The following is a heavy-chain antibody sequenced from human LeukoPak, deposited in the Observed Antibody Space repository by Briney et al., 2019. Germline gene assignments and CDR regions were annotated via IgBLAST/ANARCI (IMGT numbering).Heavy chain of an antibody. CDR3: ARWTGSNSGGSLDY. D-gene: IGHD2-15*01. CDR2: VSTSSYT. Sequence: GGSLRLSCAVSGFTFSDYYMSWIRQAPGKGLEWVSYVSTSSYTNYADSLEGRFTISRDNAKNLLYLQMNSLRAEDTAVFYCARWTGSNSGGSLDYWGQGTLVTVSS. J-gene: IGHJ4*02. CDR1: GFTFSDYY. V-gene: IGHV3-11*06.